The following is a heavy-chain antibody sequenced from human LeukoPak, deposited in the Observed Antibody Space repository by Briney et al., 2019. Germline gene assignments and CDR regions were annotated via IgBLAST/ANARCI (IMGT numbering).Heavy chain of an antibody. V-gene: IGHV4-34*01. D-gene: IGHD3-22*01. CDR1: GGSFSGYY. J-gene: IGHJ6*02. CDR3: ARGGRGRGYYYSPYYYYGMDV. Sequence: SETLSLTCAVYGGSFSGYYWSWIRQPPGKGLEWIGEINHSGSTNYNPSLKSRVTISVDTSKNQFSLKLSSVTAADTAVYYCARGGRGRGYYYSPYYYYGMDVWGQGTTVTVSS. CDR2: INHSGST.